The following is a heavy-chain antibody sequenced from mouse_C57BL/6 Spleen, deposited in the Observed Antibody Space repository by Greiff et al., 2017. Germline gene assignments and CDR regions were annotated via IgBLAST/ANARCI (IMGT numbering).Heavy chain of an antibody. CDR2: ISDGGSYT. CDR3: ARDEGLRRYFDV. J-gene: IGHJ1*03. CDR1: GFTFSSYA. D-gene: IGHD2-4*01. Sequence: EVMLVESGGGLVKPGGSLKLSCAASGFTFSSYAMSWVRQTPEKRLEWVATISDGGSYTYYPDNVKGRFTISRDNAKNNLYLQMSHLKSEDTAMYYCARDEGLRRYFDVWGTGTTVTVSS. V-gene: IGHV5-4*01.